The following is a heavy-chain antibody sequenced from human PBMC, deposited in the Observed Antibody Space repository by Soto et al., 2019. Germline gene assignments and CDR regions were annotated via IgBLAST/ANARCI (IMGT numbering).Heavy chain of an antibody. Sequence: QVQLVESGGGVVQPGKSLRLSCAASGFTLSSFAMHWVRQAPGKGLEWVAVTSSDGSKEYYADSVKGRFTISRDNSKNTLYLQMNSLRADDTAVFYFARAEYTSGWYFMGIDYWGQGTLVTVSS. J-gene: IGHJ4*02. CDR2: TSSDGSKE. D-gene: IGHD6-19*01. CDR3: ARAEYTSGWYFMGIDY. V-gene: IGHV3-30*04. CDR1: GFTLSSFA.